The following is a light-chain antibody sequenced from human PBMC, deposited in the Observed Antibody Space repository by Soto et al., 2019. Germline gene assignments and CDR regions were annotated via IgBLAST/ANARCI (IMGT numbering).Light chain of an antibody. Sequence: EIVMTQSPATLSVSPGEGATLSCRASQSVTNNLAWYQQKPGQSPTLLIYSASTRATGIPASFSGSGSGTEFTLTISSLKSEDFAVYYCQQYNSWPKTFGPETKVDIK. J-gene: IGKJ3*01. CDR2: SAS. V-gene: IGKV3-15*01. CDR1: QSVTNN. CDR3: QQYNSWPKT.